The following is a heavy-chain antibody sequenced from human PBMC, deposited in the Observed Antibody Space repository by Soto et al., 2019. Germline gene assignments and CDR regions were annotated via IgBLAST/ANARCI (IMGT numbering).Heavy chain of an antibody. V-gene: IGHV3-53*01. D-gene: IGHD3-22*01. J-gene: IGHJ6*02. CDR3: VREYYYDSSGYYYSYGMDV. Sequence: SLRLSCAASGFTVSSNYMSWVRRAPGKGLEWVSVIYSGGSTHYADSVKGRFTISRDNSKNTLYLQMNSLRAKDTAVYYCVREYYYDSSGYYYSYGMDVWGQGTTVTVSS. CDR1: GFTVSSNY. CDR2: IYSGGST.